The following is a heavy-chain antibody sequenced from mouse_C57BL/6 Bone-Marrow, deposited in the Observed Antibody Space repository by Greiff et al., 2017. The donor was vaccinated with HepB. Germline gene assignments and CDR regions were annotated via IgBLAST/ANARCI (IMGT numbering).Heavy chain of an antibody. D-gene: IGHD2-5*01. V-gene: IGHV1-50*01. J-gene: IGHJ4*01. Sequence: QVQLQQPGAELVKPGASVKLSCKASGYTFTSYWMQWVNQRPGQGLEWIGEIDPSDSYTNYNQKFKGKATLTVDTSSSTAYMQLSSLTSEDSAVYYCAISNRYAMDYWGQGTSVTVSS. CDR2: IDPSDSYT. CDR3: AISNRYAMDY. CDR1: GYTFTSYW.